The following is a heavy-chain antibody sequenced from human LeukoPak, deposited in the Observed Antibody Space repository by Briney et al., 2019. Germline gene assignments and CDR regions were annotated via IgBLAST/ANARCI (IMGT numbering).Heavy chain of an antibody. CDR1: GGSFSGNY. V-gene: IGHV4-4*07. CDR3: AREAPYSGSYWGYYYYMDV. D-gene: IGHD1-26*01. J-gene: IGHJ6*03. CDR2: IYTSGST. Sequence: PSETLSLTCAVYGGSFSGNYWSWIRQPAGKGLEWIGRIYTSGSTNYNPSLKSRVTISVDTSRNQFSLKLSSVTAADTAVYYCAREAPYSGSYWGYYYYMDVWGKGTTVTISS.